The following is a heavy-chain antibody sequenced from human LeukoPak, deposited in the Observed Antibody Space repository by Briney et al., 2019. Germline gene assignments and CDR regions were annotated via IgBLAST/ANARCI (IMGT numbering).Heavy chain of an antibody. Sequence: GGSLGFSGAALVFILPTAGRNWFGQAPGRGRDWFGRFKSKTDGGTTDYAAPVEGRFTISRDDSKNTLYLQMNSLRIEDTGLYYCTTRRLDSNGHDDWGQGTLVTVST. D-gene: IGHD3-22*01. CDR3: TTRRLDSNGHDD. J-gene: IGHJ4*02. V-gene: IGHV3-15*07. CDR2: FKSKTDGGTT. CDR1: VFILPTAG.